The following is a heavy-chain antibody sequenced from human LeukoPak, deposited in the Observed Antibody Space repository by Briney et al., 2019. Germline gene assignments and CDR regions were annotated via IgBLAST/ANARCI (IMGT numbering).Heavy chain of an antibody. J-gene: IGHJ4*02. CDR1: GFTFSGSW. CDR2: ISPDGNTK. V-gene: IGHV3-7*01. Sequence: GGSLRLSCAASGFTFSGSWMTWVRQAPGRGLQWVGNISPDGNTKNYVDSVKGRFTISRDNARNSLYLQIDGLRAEDTSVYYCARDPAYGALDYWGQGTLVTVSS. D-gene: IGHD4-17*01. CDR3: ARDPAYGALDY.